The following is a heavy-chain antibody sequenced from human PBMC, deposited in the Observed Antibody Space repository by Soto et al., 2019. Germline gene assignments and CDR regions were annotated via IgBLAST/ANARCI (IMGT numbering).Heavy chain of an antibody. D-gene: IGHD4-4*01. CDR2: ITHGGST. Sequence: QVQLQQWGAGLLKPSETLSLTCAVYGGSFSDYYWSWIRQPPGKGLEWIGEITHGGSTNYNPSLKSRVTLFVDTSKNQFSLHLSSVTAADTAVYYCARQNSYSVFFDYWGQGTLVTVSS. CDR3: ARQNSYSVFFDY. J-gene: IGHJ4*02. V-gene: IGHV4-34*01. CDR1: GGSFSDYY.